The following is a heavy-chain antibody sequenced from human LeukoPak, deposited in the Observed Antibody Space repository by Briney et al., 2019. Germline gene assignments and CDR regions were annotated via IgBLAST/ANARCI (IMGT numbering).Heavy chain of an antibody. Sequence: SETLSLTCTVSGGSISSYYWSWIRQPAGKGLEWIGRICTSGSTNYNPSLKSRVTMSVDTSKNQFSLKLSSVTAADTAVYYCARDGVVVVAAPPHYYYYYMDVWGKGTTVTVSS. CDR1: GGSISSYY. CDR3: ARDGVVVVAAPPHYYYYYMDV. CDR2: ICTSGST. J-gene: IGHJ6*03. V-gene: IGHV4-4*07. D-gene: IGHD2-15*01.